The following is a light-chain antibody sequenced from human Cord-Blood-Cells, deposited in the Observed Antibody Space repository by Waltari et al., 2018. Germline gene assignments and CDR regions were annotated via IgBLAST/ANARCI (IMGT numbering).Light chain of an antibody. CDR1: SRDVGGYNY. V-gene: IGLV2-14*01. J-gene: IGLJ1*01. CDR2: DVS. CDR3: SSYTSSSTLEV. Sequence: QSALTQPASVSGSPGQSLTISCTGTSRDVGGYNYVSWYQQHPGKAPKLMIYDVSNRPSGVSNRFSGSKSGNTASLTISGLQAEDEADYYCSSYTSSSTLEVFGTGTKVTVL.